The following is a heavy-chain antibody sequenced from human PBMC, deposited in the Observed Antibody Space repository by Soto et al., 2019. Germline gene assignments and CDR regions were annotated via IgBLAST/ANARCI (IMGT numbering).Heavy chain of an antibody. CDR2: ISASAGST. Sequence: GASVKVSCKASGYAFSFGFSWVRQAPGQGLEWMGWISASAGSTNSAQKFRGRISLTTDTSTNTAYLDLLSLTSDDTAVYFCATYYFGSGSYYRFDNWGQGTLVTVSS. V-gene: IGHV1-18*01. D-gene: IGHD3-10*01. CDR3: ATYYFGSGSYYRFDN. CDR1: GYAFSFG. J-gene: IGHJ4*02.